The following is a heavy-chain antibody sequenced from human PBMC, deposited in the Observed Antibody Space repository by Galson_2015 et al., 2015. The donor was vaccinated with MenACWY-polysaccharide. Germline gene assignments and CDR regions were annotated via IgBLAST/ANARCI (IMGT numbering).Heavy chain of an antibody. Sequence: SLRLSCAASGSRFSNSGMHWVRQAPGKGLEWVAVIQYDGSNKVYADSVKGRSTISRDNSKNTVSLEMNTLGVEDTAVYYCAREGSRIVFHAFDIWGQGTMVTVSS. V-gene: IGHV3-33*01. CDR1: GSRFSNSG. CDR3: AREGSRIVFHAFDI. J-gene: IGHJ3*02. CDR2: IQYDGSNK. D-gene: IGHD2-2*01.